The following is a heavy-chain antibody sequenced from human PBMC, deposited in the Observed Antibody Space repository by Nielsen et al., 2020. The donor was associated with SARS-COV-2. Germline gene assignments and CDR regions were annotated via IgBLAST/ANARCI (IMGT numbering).Heavy chain of an antibody. D-gene: IGHD1-26*01. V-gene: IGHV3-11*06. Sequence: GGSLRLSCAASGFTFSDYYMSWIRQAPGKGLEWVSYISSSSSYTNYADSVKGRFTISRDNAKNSLYLQMNSLRAEDTAVYYCARHLSGSYYYYYGMDVWGQGTTVTVSS. J-gene: IGHJ6*02. CDR3: ARHLSGSYYYYYGMDV. CDR2: ISSSSSYT. CDR1: GFTFSDYY.